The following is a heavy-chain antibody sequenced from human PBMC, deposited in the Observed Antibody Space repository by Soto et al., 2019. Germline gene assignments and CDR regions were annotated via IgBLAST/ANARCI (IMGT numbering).Heavy chain of an antibody. CDR3: ARWAYSSGSFVFDY. CDR1: GGSISSYY. V-gene: IGHV4-4*07. Sequence: SETLSLTCTVSGGSISSYYWSWIRQPAGKGLEWIGRIYTSGSTNYNPSLKSRVTMSVDTSKNQFSLKLSSVTAADTAVYYCARWAYSSGSFVFDYWGQGTLVTVSS. J-gene: IGHJ4*02. D-gene: IGHD6-19*01. CDR2: IYTSGST.